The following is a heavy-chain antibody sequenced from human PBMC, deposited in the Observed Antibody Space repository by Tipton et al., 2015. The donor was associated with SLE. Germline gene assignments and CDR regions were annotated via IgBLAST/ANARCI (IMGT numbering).Heavy chain of an antibody. Sequence: LRLSCTVSNGSINSHYWSWIRQPAGKGLEWIGRFYTSGTTNSNPSLKGRVAMSVDTSKNYFSLNLSSVTAADTAVYYCARDSRGVVGAFDYWGQGTLVTVSS. D-gene: IGHD1-26*01. CDR2: FYTSGTT. V-gene: IGHV4-4*07. CDR1: NGSINSHY. J-gene: IGHJ4*02. CDR3: ARDSRGVVGAFDY.